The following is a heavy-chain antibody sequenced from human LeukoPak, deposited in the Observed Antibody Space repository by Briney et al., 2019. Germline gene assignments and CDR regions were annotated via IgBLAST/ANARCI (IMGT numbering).Heavy chain of an antibody. V-gene: IGHV3-30*04. CDR1: GFTLSSYA. J-gene: IGHJ4*02. CDR2: ISYDGSNR. Sequence: GGSLRLSCAASGFTLSSYAMHWVRQAPGKGLEWVAVISYDGSNRYYADSVKGRSTISRDNSKNTLYLQMNSLRAEDTAVYYCARVGRGYSFNVYYFDYWGQGTLVTVSS. CDR3: ARVGRGYSFNVYYFDY. D-gene: IGHD5-18*01.